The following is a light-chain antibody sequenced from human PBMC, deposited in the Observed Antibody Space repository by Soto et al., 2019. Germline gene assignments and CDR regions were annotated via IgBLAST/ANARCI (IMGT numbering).Light chain of an antibody. CDR3: QQYNSYSLP. CDR1: QSISSW. CDR2: KAS. J-gene: IGKJ1*01. V-gene: IGKV1-5*03. Sequence: DIQMTQSPSTLSASVGDRVTITCRASQSISSWLAWYQQKPGKAPKLLIYKASSLESGVPSRFSGSGSGTEFTLTISSLQPDDFATYYCQQYNSYSLPFGQGTKVDNK.